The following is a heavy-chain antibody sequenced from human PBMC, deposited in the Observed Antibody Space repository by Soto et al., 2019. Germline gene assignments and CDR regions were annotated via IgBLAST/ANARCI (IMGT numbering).Heavy chain of an antibody. CDR2: IYYSGST. CDR1: GGSVSSGGYY. D-gene: IGHD2-15*01. J-gene: IGHJ4*01. CDR3: ARDRIEYCSGGDCKLGVYFDY. Sequence: SETLSLTCTVSGGSVSSGGYYWSWIRQPPGKGLEWIGYIYYSGSTNYNPSLKSRVTISIDASKNQFSLKLTSVIAADTAVYYCARDRIEYCSGGDCKLGVYFDYW. V-gene: IGHV4-61*08.